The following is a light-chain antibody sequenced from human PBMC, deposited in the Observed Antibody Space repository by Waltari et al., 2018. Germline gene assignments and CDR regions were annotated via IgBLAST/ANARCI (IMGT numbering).Light chain of an antibody. CDR2: KDT. CDR3: QSADSSDTSQHVI. Sequence: SVSPGQTARITCSGDALAKQYVYWYQQKPGQAPVLVMYKDTERPAGTPERFSGSSSGTTVTLTISGVQAEDEGHYYCQSADSSDTSQHVIFGGGTKLTVL. J-gene: IGLJ2*01. V-gene: IGLV3-25*03. CDR1: ALAKQY.